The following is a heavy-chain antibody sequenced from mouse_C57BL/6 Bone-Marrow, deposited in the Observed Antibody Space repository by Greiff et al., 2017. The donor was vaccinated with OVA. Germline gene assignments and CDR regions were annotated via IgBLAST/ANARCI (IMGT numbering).Heavy chain of an antibody. V-gene: IGHV1-80*01. D-gene: IGHD1-1*01. CDR3: ASLGHYYGSSFDY. CDR2: IYPGDGDT. J-gene: IGHJ2*01. CDR1: GYAFSSYW. Sequence: VQLQQSGAELVKPGASVKISCKAPGYAFSSYWMNWVKQRPGKGLEWIGQIYPGDGDTNYNGKFKGKATLTADKSSSTAYMQLSSLTSEDSAVYFCASLGHYYGSSFDYWGQGTTLTVSS.